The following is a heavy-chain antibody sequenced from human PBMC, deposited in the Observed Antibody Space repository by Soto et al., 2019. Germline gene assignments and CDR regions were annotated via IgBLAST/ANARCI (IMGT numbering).Heavy chain of an antibody. CDR1: GFTFDDYA. Sequence: GGSLRLSCAASGFTFDDYAMHWVRQAPGKGLEWVSGISWNSGSIGYADSVKGRFTISRDNAKNSLYLQMNSLRAEDTALYYCAKSSAARRRYYYMDVWGKGTTVTVSS. CDR3: AKSSAARRRYYYMDV. V-gene: IGHV3-9*01. D-gene: IGHD6-6*01. CDR2: ISWNSGSI. J-gene: IGHJ6*03.